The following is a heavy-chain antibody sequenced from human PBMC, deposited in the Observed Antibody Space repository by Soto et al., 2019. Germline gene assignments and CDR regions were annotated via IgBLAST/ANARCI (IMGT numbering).Heavy chain of an antibody. CDR1: GDSVSSNSAA. D-gene: IGHD1-1*01. V-gene: IGHV6-1*01. CDR3: ARGWELEPSYYYYMDV. J-gene: IGHJ6*03. Sequence: SQTLSLTCAISGDSVSSNSAAWNWIRQSPSRGLEWLGRTYYRSKWYNDYAVSVKSRITINPDTSKNQFSLQLNSVTPEDTAVYYCARGWELEPSYYYYMDVWGKGTTVTVSS. CDR2: TYYRSKWYN.